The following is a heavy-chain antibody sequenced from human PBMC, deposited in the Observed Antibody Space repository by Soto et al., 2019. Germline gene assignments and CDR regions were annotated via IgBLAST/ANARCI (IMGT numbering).Heavy chain of an antibody. CDR3: ARLVDTADFDY. J-gene: IGHJ4*02. D-gene: IGHD5-18*01. CDR2: IIPILGIA. CDR1: GGTFSSYT. Sequence: QVQLVQSGAEVKKPGSSVKVSCKASGGTFSSYTINWVRQAPGQGLEWMGRIIPILGIANYAQKFQGRVTITADKSTSTAYMELSSLRSEDTAVYYCARLVDTADFDYWGQGTLVTVSS. V-gene: IGHV1-69*02.